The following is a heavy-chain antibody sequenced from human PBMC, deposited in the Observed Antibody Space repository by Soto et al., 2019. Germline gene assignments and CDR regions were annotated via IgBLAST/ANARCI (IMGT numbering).Heavy chain of an antibody. D-gene: IGHD2-15*01. CDR2: MNPNSGNT. V-gene: IGHV1-8*01. Sequence: ASVKVSCKASGYTFTSYDINWVRQATGQGLEWMGWMNPNSGNTKYSQKFQGRVTITRDTSASTAYMELSSLRSEDTAVYYCARDLGGWPDYWGQGALVTVSS. J-gene: IGHJ4*02. CDR1: GYTFTSYD. CDR3: ARDLGGWPDY.